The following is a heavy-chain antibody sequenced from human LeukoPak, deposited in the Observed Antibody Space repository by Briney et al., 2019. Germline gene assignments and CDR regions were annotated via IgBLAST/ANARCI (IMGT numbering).Heavy chain of an antibody. V-gene: IGHV4-39*01. Sequence: ASETLSLTCTVSGGSISSGGYYWGWIRQPPGKGLEWIGSIYYSGSTYYNPSLKSRVTISVDTSKNQFSLKLSSVTAADTAVYYCRSPRDGMDVWGQGTTVTVSS. CDR3: RSPRDGMDV. CDR1: GGSISSGGYY. CDR2: IYYSGST. J-gene: IGHJ6*02.